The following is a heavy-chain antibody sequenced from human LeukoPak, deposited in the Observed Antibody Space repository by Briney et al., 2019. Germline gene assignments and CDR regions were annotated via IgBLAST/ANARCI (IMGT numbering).Heavy chain of an antibody. CDR3: ASYYGHYTRNWIDT. V-gene: IGHV1-2*02. CDR1: GYTFTDYY. J-gene: IGHJ5*02. CDR2: IHPNSGDT. D-gene: IGHD4-17*01. Sequence: GASVKVSCKASGYTFTDYYMHWVRQAPGQGLEWMGWIHPNSGDTKSAQRFQGRVTMTRDTSISTAYMELTRLTSDNTAVYYCASYYGHYTRNWIDTWGQGTLVTVSS.